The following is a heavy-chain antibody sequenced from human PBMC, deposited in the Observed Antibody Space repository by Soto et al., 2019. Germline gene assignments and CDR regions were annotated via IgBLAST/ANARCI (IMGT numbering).Heavy chain of an antibody. CDR3: ARDSAAVVPRHALDI. Sequence: QVQLQESDRGLVKPSGTLSLTCAVSGGSISSSNWWSWVRQPPGKGLEWIGEIYHSGSTNYNPSLKSRVTISVDKSKNQFSLKLSSVTAADTAVYYCARDSAAVVPRHALDIWGQGTMVTVSS. D-gene: IGHD6-25*01. CDR2: IYHSGST. V-gene: IGHV4-4*02. CDR1: GGSISSSNW. J-gene: IGHJ3*02.